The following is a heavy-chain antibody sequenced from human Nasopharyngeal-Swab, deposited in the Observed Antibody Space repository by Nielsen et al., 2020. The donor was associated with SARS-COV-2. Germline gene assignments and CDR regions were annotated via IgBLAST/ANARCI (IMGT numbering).Heavy chain of an antibody. Sequence: SETLSLTCAVYGGSFSGYYWSWIRQPPGKGLEWIGEINHSGSTNYNPSLKSRVTISVDTSKNQFSLKLSPVTAADTAVYYCARLPHRDTAMVKAVVLDYWGQGTLVTVSS. CDR1: GGSFSGYY. J-gene: IGHJ4*02. CDR2: INHSGST. V-gene: IGHV4-34*01. D-gene: IGHD5-18*01. CDR3: ARLPHRDTAMVKAVVLDY.